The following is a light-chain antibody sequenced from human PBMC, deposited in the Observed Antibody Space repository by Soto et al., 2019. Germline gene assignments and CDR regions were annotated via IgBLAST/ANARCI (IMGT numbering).Light chain of an antibody. Sequence: QSVLTQPASVSGSPGQSIAISCTGTSSDVGGYNYVSWYQQHPGKAPKLIIYDVYTRPSGVPDRFSGSKSGNTASLTISGLQAEDEAVYYCCSYAGSYSFYVFGSGTKVTVL. CDR1: SSDVGGYNY. V-gene: IGLV2-11*01. J-gene: IGLJ1*01. CDR3: CSYAGSYSFYV. CDR2: DVY.